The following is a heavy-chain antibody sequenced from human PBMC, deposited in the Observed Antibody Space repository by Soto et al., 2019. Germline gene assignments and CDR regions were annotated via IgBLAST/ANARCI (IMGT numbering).Heavy chain of an antibody. V-gene: IGHV1-69*01. CDR2: IIPIFGTA. CDR3: ARGVGATVGPEYYFDY. Sequence: QVQLVQSGAEVKKPGSSVKVSCKASGGTFSSYAISWVRQARGQGLEWMGGIIPIFGTANYAQKFQGRVTITADESTSTAYMELSSLRSEDTAVYYCARGVGATVGPEYYFDYWGQGTLVTVSS. J-gene: IGHJ4*02. D-gene: IGHD1-26*01. CDR1: GGTFSSYA.